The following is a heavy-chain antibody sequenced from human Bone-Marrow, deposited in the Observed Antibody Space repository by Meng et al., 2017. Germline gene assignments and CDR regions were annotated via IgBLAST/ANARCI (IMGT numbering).Heavy chain of an antibody. D-gene: IGHD6-19*01. CDR1: GYTFTSYY. V-gene: IGHV1-69*13. CDR3: ARAVAGRYWYFDL. CDR2: IIPIFGTA. J-gene: IGHJ2*01. Sequence: SVKVSCKASGYTFTSYYMHWVRQAPGQGLEWMGGIIPIFGTANYAQKFQGRVTITADESTSTAYMELSSLRSEDTAVYYCARAVAGRYWYFDLWGRGTLVTGSS.